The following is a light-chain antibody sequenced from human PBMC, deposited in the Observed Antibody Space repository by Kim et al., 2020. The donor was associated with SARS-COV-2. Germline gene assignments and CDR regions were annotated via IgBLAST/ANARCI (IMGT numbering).Light chain of an antibody. J-gene: IGKJ1*01. Sequence: LSPGERATHSCRARQSVTSNHLAWYQQRPGQAPRLLIYGASRRATGIPSRFSGGGAGTDFTLTISRLEPEDFAVYFCHQYGISRTFGQGTKVDIK. V-gene: IGKV3-20*01. CDR3: HQYGISRT. CDR2: GAS. CDR1: QSVTSNH.